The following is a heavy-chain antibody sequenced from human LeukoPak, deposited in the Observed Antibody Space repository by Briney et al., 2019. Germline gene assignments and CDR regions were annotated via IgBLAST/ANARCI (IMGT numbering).Heavy chain of an antibody. CDR2: ISGSGGST. J-gene: IGHJ4*02. D-gene: IGHD1-26*01. Sequence: GGSLRLSCEASGFTFNSYAMRWVRQAPGKGLEWVSSISGSGGSTYYADSVKGRFTISRDNSKNTLYLQMNSLRAGDTAVYYCAKVVRVGAIDHWGQGTLVTVSS. V-gene: IGHV3-23*01. CDR3: AKVVRVGAIDH. CDR1: GFTFNSYA.